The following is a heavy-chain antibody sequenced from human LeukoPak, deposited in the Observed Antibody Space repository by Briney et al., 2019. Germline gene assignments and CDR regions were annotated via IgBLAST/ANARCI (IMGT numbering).Heavy chain of an antibody. CDR1: GFTFSSYG. D-gene: IGHD3-3*01. CDR3: AKDRGGPYAIFGEVIPTC. Sequence: TGGSLRLSCAASGFTFSSYGMHWVRQAPGKGLEWVAVISYDGSNKYYADSVKGRFTISRDNSKNTLYLQMNSLRAEDTAVYYCAKDRGGPYAIFGEVIPTCWGQGTLVTVSS. J-gene: IGHJ4*02. CDR2: ISYDGSNK. V-gene: IGHV3-30*18.